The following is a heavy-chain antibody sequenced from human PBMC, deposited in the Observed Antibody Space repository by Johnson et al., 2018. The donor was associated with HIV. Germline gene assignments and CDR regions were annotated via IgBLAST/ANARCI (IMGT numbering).Heavy chain of an antibody. J-gene: IGHJ3*01. CDR2: ISYDGRNK. Sequence: QVQLVESGGGVVQPGTSLRLSCAASGFTFSNYGMHWVRQAPGKGLEWVAVISYDGRNKYYADSVKGRFTISRDNSKNTLYVQMNSLRGEDTAVYYCAKSTQANIFRESGPYGAFDVWGQGTMVTVSS. CDR3: AKSTQANIFRESGPYGAFDV. CDR1: GFTFSNYG. D-gene: IGHD3-10*01. V-gene: IGHV3-30*18.